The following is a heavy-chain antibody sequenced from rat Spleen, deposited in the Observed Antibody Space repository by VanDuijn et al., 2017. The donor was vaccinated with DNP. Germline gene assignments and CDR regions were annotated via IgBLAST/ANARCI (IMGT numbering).Heavy chain of an antibody. J-gene: IGHJ2*01. CDR2: ISTGGGDT. Sequence: EVQLVESGGGLVQPGRSLKLSCAASGFTFSDYFMAWVRQVPTQGLEWVASISTGGGDTYYGDSVKGRFTISRDNAQSTLYLQMDSLRSEDTATYYCARLGGDWGQGVMVTVSS. CDR3: ARLGGD. CDR1: GFTFSDYF. D-gene: IGHD5-1*01. V-gene: IGHV5S23*01.